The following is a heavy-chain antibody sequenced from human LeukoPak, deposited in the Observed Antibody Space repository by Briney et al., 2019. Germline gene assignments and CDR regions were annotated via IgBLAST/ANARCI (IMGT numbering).Heavy chain of an antibody. Sequence: GGSLRLSCAASGFTFSSYSMNWVRQAPGKGLEWVSYISSSSSTIYYADSVKGRFTISRDNSKNTLYLQMNSLRAEDTAVYYCARGLAVAGTDYWGQGTLVTVSS. D-gene: IGHD6-19*01. CDR3: ARGLAVAGTDY. V-gene: IGHV3-48*01. CDR1: GFTFSSYS. J-gene: IGHJ4*02. CDR2: ISSSSSTI.